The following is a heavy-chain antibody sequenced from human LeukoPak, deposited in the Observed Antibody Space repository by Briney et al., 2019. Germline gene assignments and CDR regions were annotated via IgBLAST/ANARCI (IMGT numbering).Heavy chain of an antibody. CDR3: ARVLCYGSGSYLYNHYRRNYFDY. D-gene: IGHD3-10*01. CDR2: INLSGST. CDR1: GGSFSGYY. Sequence: TSSETLSLTCAVYGGSFSGYYWSWIRQPPGKGLEWIGEINLSGSTNYNPSLKSRVTISVDTSKNQFSLKLSSVTAADTAVYYCARVLCYGSGSYLYNHYRRNYFDYWGQGTLVTVSS. J-gene: IGHJ4*02. V-gene: IGHV4-34*01.